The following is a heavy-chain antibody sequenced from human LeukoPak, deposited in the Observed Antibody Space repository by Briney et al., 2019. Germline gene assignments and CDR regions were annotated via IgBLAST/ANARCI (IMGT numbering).Heavy chain of an antibody. CDR3: ARGAFRPTPVVPVYYYYGMDV. Sequence: ASVKVSCKASGYTFTSYDINWVRQATGQGLEWMGWMNPNSGNTGYAQKFQGRVTMTRNTSISTAYMELSSLRSEDTAVYYCARGAFRPTPVVPVYYYYGMDVWGQGTTVTVSS. J-gene: IGHJ6*02. V-gene: IGHV1-8*01. CDR1: GYTFTSYD. CDR2: MNPNSGNT. D-gene: IGHD2-2*01.